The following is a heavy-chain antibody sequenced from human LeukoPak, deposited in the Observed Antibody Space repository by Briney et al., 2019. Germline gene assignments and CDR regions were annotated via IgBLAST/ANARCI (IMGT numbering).Heavy chain of an antibody. CDR3: ARGEGYTYGFSEY. D-gene: IGHD5-18*01. CDR1: GFIFSSYA. V-gene: IGHV3-30-3*01. Sequence: PGRSLRLSCAASGFIFSSYAMHWVRQAPGKGLDWVAVIFNDGSNKYYADSVKGQFTISRDNSKNTLYLQMNRLRAEDTAVYYCARGEGYTYGFSEYWGQGTLVTVSS. J-gene: IGHJ4*02. CDR2: IFNDGSNK.